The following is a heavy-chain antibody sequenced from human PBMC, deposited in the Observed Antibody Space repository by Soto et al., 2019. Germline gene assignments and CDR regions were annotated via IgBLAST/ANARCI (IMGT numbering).Heavy chain of an antibody. D-gene: IGHD2-2*01. CDR3: AKGLRHQLLLVYYFDY. Sequence: GGSLRLSCAASGFTFSSYAMSWVRQAPGKGLEWVSAISGSGGSTYYADSVKGRFTISRDNSKNTLYLQMNSLRAEDTAVYYCAKGLRHQLLLVYYFDYWGQGTLVTVSS. CDR2: ISGSGGST. CDR1: GFTFSSYA. V-gene: IGHV3-23*01. J-gene: IGHJ4*02.